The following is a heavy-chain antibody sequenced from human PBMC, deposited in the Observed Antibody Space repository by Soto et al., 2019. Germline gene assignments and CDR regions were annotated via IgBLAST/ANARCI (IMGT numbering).Heavy chain of an antibody. J-gene: IGHJ4*02. CDR1: EYSFRIYW. CDR3: ARHQSGSGNSNFDF. D-gene: IGHD3-10*01. CDR2: VDPNDSFA. V-gene: IGHV5-10-1*01. Sequence: HGESLKISCQAFEYSFRIYWISWVRQKPGAGLEWMGRVDPNDSFATYSPSFEGHVSISVDKSTNIVYLQWRSLRASDTATYYCARHQSGSGNSNFDFWGQGTPVTVSS.